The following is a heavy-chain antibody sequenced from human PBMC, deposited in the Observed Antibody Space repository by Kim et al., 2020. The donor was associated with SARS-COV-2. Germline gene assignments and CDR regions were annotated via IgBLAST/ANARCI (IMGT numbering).Heavy chain of an antibody. Sequence: GGSLRLSCAASGFTFSSYGMHWVRQAPGKGLEWVALIWNDGSNKYYADSVKGRFTISRDNSKNTLYLQLNSLRAEDTAVYYCARDILYDSSDYYYVYSPGSFEHWGQGTLVTVSS. CDR3: ARDILYDSSDYYYVYSPGSFEH. J-gene: IGHJ1*01. CDR2: IWNDGSNK. CDR1: GFTFSSYG. D-gene: IGHD3-22*01. V-gene: IGHV3-33*08.